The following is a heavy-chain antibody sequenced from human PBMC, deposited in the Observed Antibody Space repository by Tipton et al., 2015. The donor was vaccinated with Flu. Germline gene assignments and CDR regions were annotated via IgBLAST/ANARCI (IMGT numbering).Heavy chain of an antibody. CDR2: ISASSGST. CDR1: GFTFSNYA. D-gene: IGHD6-13*01. Sequence: SLRLSCAASGFTFSNYAMSWVRQPPGKGLEWVAAISASSGSTYYGGSVKGRFTISRDNSKNTLYLQMSSLRAEDTAVYYCATSSSWQADYWGQGTLVTVSS. J-gene: IGHJ4*02. CDR3: ATSSSWQADY. V-gene: IGHV3-23*01.